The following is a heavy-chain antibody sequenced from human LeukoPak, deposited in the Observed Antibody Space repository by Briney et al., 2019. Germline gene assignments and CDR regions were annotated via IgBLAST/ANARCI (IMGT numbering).Heavy chain of an antibody. CDR1: GYTFTDYY. V-gene: IGHV1-46*01. J-gene: IGHJ4*02. Sequence: ASVKVSCKASGYTFTDYYIHWVRQAPGQGLEWMGIINPAGGSTGYAQKFQGRVTMTRDTSTSTVYMELSSLRSEDTAVYYCARYNGDLTGGFDYWGQGNLVTVSS. CDR2: INPAGGST. D-gene: IGHD4-17*01. CDR3: ARYNGDLTGGFDY.